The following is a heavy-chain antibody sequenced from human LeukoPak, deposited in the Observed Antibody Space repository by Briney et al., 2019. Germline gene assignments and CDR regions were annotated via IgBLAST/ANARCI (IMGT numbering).Heavy chain of an antibody. D-gene: IGHD4-17*01. CDR1: GDSVSSNIAA. CDR3: ARGRVTTIANYYYYYIDV. Sequence: QTLSLTCAISGDSVSSNIAAWTWIRQSPSGGLEWLGRAYYRSRRYNDYEVYVQSRITINPDTSKNQFSLQLNSVTPDDTAVYYCARGRVTTIANYYYYYIDVWGKGTTVTVSS. V-gene: IGHV6-1*01. J-gene: IGHJ6*03. CDR2: AYYRSRRYN.